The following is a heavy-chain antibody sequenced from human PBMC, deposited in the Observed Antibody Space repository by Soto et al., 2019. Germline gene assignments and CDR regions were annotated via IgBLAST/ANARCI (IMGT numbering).Heavy chain of an antibody. CDR1: GGSISSGDYY. CDR2: IYYSGST. CDR3: ARDPNYDILTGYSYFDY. J-gene: IGHJ4*02. D-gene: IGHD3-9*01. V-gene: IGHV4-30-4*01. Sequence: PSETLSLTCTVSGGSISSGDYYWSWIRQPPGKGLEWIGYIYYSGSTYYNPSLKSRVTISVDTSKNQFSLKLSSVTAADTAVYYCARDPNYDILTGYSYFDYWGQGTLVTVSS.